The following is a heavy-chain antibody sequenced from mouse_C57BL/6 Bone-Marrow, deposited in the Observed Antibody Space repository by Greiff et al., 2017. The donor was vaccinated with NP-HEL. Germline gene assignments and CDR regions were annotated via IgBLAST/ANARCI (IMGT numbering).Heavy chain of an antibody. CDR3: ARHYYGEGNYFDY. CDR2: ISSGSSTI. V-gene: IGHV5-17*01. Sequence: EVMLVESGGGLVKPGGSLKLSCAASGFTFRDYGMHWVRQAPEKGLEWVAYISSGSSTIYYADTVKGRFTISRDNAKNTLFLQMTSLRSEDTAMYYCARHYYGEGNYFDYWGQGTTLTVSS. CDR1: GFTFRDYG. D-gene: IGHD1-1*01. J-gene: IGHJ2*01.